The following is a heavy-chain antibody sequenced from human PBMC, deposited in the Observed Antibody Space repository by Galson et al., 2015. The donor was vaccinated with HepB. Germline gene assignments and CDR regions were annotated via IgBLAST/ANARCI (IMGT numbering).Heavy chain of an antibody. J-gene: IGHJ6*02. CDR2: ISSSSSYI. D-gene: IGHD3-3*01. CDR3: AREAGTIFGVVIMNGMDV. Sequence: SLRLSCAASGFTFSSYSMNWVRQAPGKGLEWVSSISSSSSYIYYADSVEGRFTISRDNAKNSLYLQMNSLRAEDTAVYYCAREAGTIFGVVIMNGMDVWGQGTTVTVSS. CDR1: GFTFSSYS. V-gene: IGHV3-21*01.